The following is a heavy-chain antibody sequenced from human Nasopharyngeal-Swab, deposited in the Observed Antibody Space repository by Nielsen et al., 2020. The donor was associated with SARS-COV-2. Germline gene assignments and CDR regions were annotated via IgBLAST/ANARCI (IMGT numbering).Heavy chain of an antibody. D-gene: IGHD3-3*01. J-gene: IGHJ5*02. CDR3: ARDEKSQGIFGVVISGQWWFDP. CDR1: GYTFTSYA. Sequence: ASVKVSCKASGYTFTSYAMNWVRQAPGQGLEWMGWINTNTGNPTYAQGFTGRFVFSLDTSVSTAYLQISSLKAEDTAVHYCARDEKSQGIFGVVISGQWWFDPWGQGTLVTVSS. CDR2: INTNTGNP. V-gene: IGHV7-4-1*02.